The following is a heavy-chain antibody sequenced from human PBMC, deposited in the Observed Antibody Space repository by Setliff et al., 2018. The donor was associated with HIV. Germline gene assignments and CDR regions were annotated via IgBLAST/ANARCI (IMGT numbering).Heavy chain of an antibody. CDR3: ARRGFLWFGELSEAQPYYFDY. J-gene: IGHJ4*02. CDR1: GFTLSSYA. CDR2: TSYDGNNM. D-gene: IGHD3-10*01. Sequence: PGGSLRLSCEASGFTLSSYAMHWVRQAPGKGLEWVAATSYDGNNMYYADSVKGRFPISRDNSKNTLYLQMNSLRAEDTAVYYCARRGFLWFGELSEAQPYYFDYWGQGTLVTVSS. V-gene: IGHV3-30*04.